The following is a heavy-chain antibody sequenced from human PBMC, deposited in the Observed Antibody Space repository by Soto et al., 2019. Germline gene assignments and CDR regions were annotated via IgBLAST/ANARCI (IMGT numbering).Heavy chain of an antibody. Sequence: PGGSLRLSCAASGFTFSNFGMHWVRQAPGKGLEWVAHISYDGSNEHYTDAVKGRFTISRDNSKNMLYLQMNSLRADDTAVYYCVRGTDTASCPNYWGQGTLVTVSS. J-gene: IGHJ4*02. V-gene: IGHV3-30*03. D-gene: IGHD5-18*01. CDR1: GFTFSNFG. CDR2: ISYDGSNE. CDR3: VRGTDTASCPNY.